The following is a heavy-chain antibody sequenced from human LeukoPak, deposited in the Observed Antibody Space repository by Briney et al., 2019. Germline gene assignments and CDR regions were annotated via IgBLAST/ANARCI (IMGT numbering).Heavy chain of an antibody. D-gene: IGHD6-6*01. CDR3: ARSEYSTSPFDH. CDR2: ISSSSSYI. J-gene: IGHJ4*02. Sequence: PGGSLRLSCAASGFTFSSYSMNWVRQAPGKGLEWVSSISSSSSYIYYADSVKGRFTISRDNSKNTLYLQMNSLRPEDTAVYYCARSEYSTSPFDHWGQGTLVTVSS. V-gene: IGHV3-21*01. CDR1: GFTFSSYS.